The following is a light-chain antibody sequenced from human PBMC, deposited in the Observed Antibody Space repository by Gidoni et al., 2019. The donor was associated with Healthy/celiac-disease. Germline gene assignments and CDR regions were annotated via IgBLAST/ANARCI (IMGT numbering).Light chain of an antibody. CDR1: SNIVGNQG. Sequence: SSLTCTGNSNIVGNQGAAWLQQHQGHPPKLLSYRNNNRPSGISERFSASRSGNTASLTITGLQPEDEADYYCSALDSSLSAWVFGGGTKLTVL. CDR3: SALDSSLSAWV. J-gene: IGLJ3*02. CDR2: RNN. V-gene: IGLV10-54*02.